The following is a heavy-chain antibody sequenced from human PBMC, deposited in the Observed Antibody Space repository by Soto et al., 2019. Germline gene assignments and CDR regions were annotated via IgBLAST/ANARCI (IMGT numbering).Heavy chain of an antibody. CDR3: ARDIEARVLIFGVVVVGKFDH. J-gene: IGHJ5*02. CDR1: GFTFRNHA. Sequence: QVQLVESGGGVVQPGGSLTLSCGASGFTFRNHALHWVRQAPGKGLEGVAVTSFDGSTKFYADSVKGRFTISRDNSNNTLFLHMNSLRGEDTALYYCARDIEARVLIFGVVVVGKFDHWGLGTLVAVSS. D-gene: IGHD3-3*02. V-gene: IGHV3-30*04. CDR2: TSFDGSTK.